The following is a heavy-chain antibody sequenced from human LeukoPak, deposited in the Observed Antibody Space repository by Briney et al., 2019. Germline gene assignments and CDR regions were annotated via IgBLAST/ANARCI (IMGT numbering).Heavy chain of an antibody. CDR2: IYYSGST. V-gene: IGHV4-59*01. CDR3: ARDRTGAY. CDR1: GGSISSYY. J-gene: IGHJ4*02. D-gene: IGHD1-1*01. Sequence: SETLSLTCTVSGGSISSYYWSWIRQPPGKGLEWIGYIYYSGSTNYNPSLKSRVTISVDTSKNQFSLKLSSVTAADTAVYYCARDRTGAYWGQGTLVTVSS.